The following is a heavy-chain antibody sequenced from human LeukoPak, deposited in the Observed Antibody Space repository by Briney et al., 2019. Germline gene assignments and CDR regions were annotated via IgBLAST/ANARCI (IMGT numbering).Heavy chain of an antibody. CDR1: GGSISSSSYY. V-gene: IGHV4-39*07. Sequence: PSETLSLTCTVSGGSISSSSYYWGWIRQPPGKGLEWIGSIYYSGSTYYNPSLKSRVTISVDTSKNQFSLRLSSVTAADTAVYYCARQSALTHSHFDYWGQGTLVTVSS. CDR2: IYYSGST. CDR3: ARQSALTHSHFDY. J-gene: IGHJ4*02.